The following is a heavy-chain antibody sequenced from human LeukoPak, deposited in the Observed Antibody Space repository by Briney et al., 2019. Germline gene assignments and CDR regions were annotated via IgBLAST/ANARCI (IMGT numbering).Heavy chain of an antibody. V-gene: IGHV3-23*01. CDR1: GFTFSSYS. CDR2: ISAGGGST. CDR3: AKNLAAADSPIDC. Sequence: GGSLRLSCAASGFTFSSYSMNWVRQAPGKGLEWVSAISAGGGSTYYADSVRGRFTISRDNSKNTLYLQMNSLGAEDTALYYCAKNLAAADSPIDCWGQGALVTVSS. J-gene: IGHJ4*02. D-gene: IGHD6-13*01.